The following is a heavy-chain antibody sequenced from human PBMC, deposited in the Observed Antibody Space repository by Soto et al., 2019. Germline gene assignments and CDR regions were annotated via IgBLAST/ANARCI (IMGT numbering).Heavy chain of an antibody. CDR2: ISGSGGST. Sequence: VGSLRLSCAASGFTFSSYAMSWVRQAPGKGLEWVSAISGSGGSTYYADSVKGRFTISRDNSKNTLYLQMNSLRAEDTAVYYCAKAPNMIVVVKCAFDIWGQGTMV. J-gene: IGHJ3*02. V-gene: IGHV3-23*01. CDR1: GFTFSSYA. CDR3: AKAPNMIVVVKCAFDI. D-gene: IGHD3-22*01.